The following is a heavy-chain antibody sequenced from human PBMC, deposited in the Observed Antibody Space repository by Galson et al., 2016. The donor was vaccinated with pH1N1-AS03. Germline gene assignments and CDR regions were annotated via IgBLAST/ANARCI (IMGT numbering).Heavy chain of an antibody. CDR2: INSDGRST. CDR1: GFTFSSYW. V-gene: IGHV3-74*01. J-gene: IGHJ4*02. CDR3: PRWIGGVGATKYYFDY. Sequence: SLRLSCAASGFTFSSYWMHWVRQAPGKGLVWVSRINSDGRSTSYADSVKGRFTISRDNAKNTLYLQMNSLRAEDTAVYYCPRWIGGVGATKYYFDYWGQGTLVTVSS. D-gene: IGHD1-26*01.